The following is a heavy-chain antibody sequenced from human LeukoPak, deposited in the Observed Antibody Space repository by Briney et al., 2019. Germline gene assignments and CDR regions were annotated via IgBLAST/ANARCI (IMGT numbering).Heavy chain of an antibody. CDR1: GFTFSNYA. CDR3: ARRYYDSSGYNF. Sequence: GGSLRLSCAASGFTFSNYAMNWVRQAPGKGLELDSSVSGSGDNTYYADSVKGRFTISRDNSKNTLCLQMNSLRAEDTAVYYCARRYYDSSGYNFWGQGTLVTVSS. CDR2: VSGSGDNT. D-gene: IGHD3-22*01. V-gene: IGHV3-23*01. J-gene: IGHJ4*02.